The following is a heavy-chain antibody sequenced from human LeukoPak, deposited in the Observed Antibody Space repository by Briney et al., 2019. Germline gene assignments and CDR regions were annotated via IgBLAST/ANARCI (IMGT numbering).Heavy chain of an antibody. D-gene: IGHD3-22*01. CDR1: GFTFDDYA. V-gene: IGHV3-21*01. CDR3: ARDGYYYDSSPIGY. J-gene: IGHJ4*02. CDR2: ISSSSSYI. Sequence: GGSLRLSCAASGFTFDDYAMHWVRQAPGKGLEWVSSISSSSSYIYYADSVKGRFTISRDNAKNSLYLQMNSLRAEDTAVYYCARDGYYYDSSPIGYWGQGTLVTVSS.